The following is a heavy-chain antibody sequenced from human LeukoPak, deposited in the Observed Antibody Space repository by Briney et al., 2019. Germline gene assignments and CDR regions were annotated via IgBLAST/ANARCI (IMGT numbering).Heavy chain of an antibody. CDR1: GYTFTGYY. V-gene: IGHV1-2*02. D-gene: IGHD6-19*01. CDR3: ARGRNVGGSGWKIDY. CDR2: INPNSGGT. J-gene: IGHJ4*02. Sequence: ASVKVSCKTSGYTFTGYYMHWVRQAPGQGLEWMGWINPNSGGTNFAQKFQGGVTMTSDTSISTAYMELSRLRSDDTAVYYCARGRNVGGSGWKIDYWGQGTLVTVSS.